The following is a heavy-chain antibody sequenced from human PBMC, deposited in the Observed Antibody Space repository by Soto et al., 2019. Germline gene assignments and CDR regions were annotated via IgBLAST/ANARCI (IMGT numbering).Heavy chain of an antibody. CDR1: RSIVNTAW. Sequence: LRLCCASCRSIVNTAWMTLSRKTTGKGLVWVARINSDGSSTTYADSVKGRFTISRDNAKNTLYLQMNSLRVEDTAVYYCARGLRYNWNYGAFDIWGQGTLVTVSS. J-gene: IGHJ3*02. CDR3: ARGLRYNWNYGAFDI. D-gene: IGHD1-7*01. CDR2: INSDGSST. V-gene: IGHV3-74*03.